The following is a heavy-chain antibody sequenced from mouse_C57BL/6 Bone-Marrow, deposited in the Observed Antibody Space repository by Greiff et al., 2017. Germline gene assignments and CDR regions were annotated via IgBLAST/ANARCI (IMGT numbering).Heavy chain of an antibody. V-gene: IGHV1-85*01. CDR3: ARLECDGSSGDWYFDV. J-gene: IGHJ1*03. D-gene: IGHD1-1*01. Sequence: QVQLQQSGPELVKPGASVKLSCKASGYTFTSYDLNWVKQRPGQGLEWIGWIYPRDGSTKYNEKFKGKATLTVDTASSTAYMELHSLRSEDSAVYFCARLECDGSSGDWYFDVWGTGTTVTVSS. CDR2: IYPRDGST. CDR1: GYTFTSYD.